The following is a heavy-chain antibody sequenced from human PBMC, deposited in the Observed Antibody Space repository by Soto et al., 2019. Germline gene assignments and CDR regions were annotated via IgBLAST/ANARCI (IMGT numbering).Heavy chain of an antibody. V-gene: IGHV1-18*01. D-gene: IGHD3-3*01. CDR2: ITPYDGDT. Sequence: QFPLVQSGAEVKRPGASLKVSCKASGYTFDTDKISWVRQAPGQGLEWMGRITPYDGDTIYTQKFQGRVTMTTDTSTNTAYMELRSLRSDDTAVYFCAREATDFWSGFYGMDVWGQGTPVTVSS. CDR1: GYTFDTDK. CDR3: AREATDFWSGFYGMDV. J-gene: IGHJ6*02.